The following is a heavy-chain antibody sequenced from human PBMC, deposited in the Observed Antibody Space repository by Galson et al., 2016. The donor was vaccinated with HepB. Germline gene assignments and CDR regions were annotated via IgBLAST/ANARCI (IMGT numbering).Heavy chain of an antibody. CDR2: IKRGGST. CDR3: AKGGAVIMDAFDI. Sequence: SLRLSCAASGLTVSTNYMSWVRQAPGKGLEWVSLIKRGGSTSYADSVEGRFTISRDDSKNMVYLQMNSLRAEDTAVYYCAKGGAVIMDAFDIWGQGTMVTVS. CDR1: GLTVSTNY. V-gene: IGHV3-53*01. D-gene: IGHD3-3*01. J-gene: IGHJ3*02.